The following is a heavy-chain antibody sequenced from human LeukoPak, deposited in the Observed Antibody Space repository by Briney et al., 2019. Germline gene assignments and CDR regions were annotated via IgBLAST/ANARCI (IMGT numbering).Heavy chain of an antibody. CDR1: GYTFTSYD. V-gene: IGHV1-8*01. D-gene: IGHD6-19*01. CDR3: ARGQSGWHGLDFDY. J-gene: IGHJ4*02. CDR2: MNPNSGNT. Sequence: GASVKVSCKASGYTFTSYDTNWVRQATGQGLEWMGWMNPNSGNTGYAQKFQGRVTMTRNTSISTAYMELSSLRSEDTAVYYCARGQSGWHGLDFDYWGQGTLVTVSS.